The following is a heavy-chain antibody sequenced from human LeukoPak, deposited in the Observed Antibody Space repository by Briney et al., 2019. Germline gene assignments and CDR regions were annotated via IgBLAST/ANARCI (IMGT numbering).Heavy chain of an antibody. CDR2: ISSNSADI. V-gene: IGHV3-21*01. Sequence: PGGSLRLSYAASGYTFRINTINGVRQAPGKGLECVSSISSNSADIYYADSVRGRFTISRDNVKKSLYLHMNNLRAEDTAVYYCARDLQFGGQGTLVTVSS. J-gene: IGHJ4*02. CDR3: ARDLQF. CDR1: GYTFRINT. D-gene: IGHD5-24*01.